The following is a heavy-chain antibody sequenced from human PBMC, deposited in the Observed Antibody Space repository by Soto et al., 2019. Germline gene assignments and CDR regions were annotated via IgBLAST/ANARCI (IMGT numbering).Heavy chain of an antibody. CDR3: ARIAAGY. CDR2: ISRNGGDT. Sequence: ASVKVSCKASGYTFSSYYFSWVRRAPGQGLEWMGTISRNGGDTNYAQKFQGRVTMTRDTSTSTVYMELSSLRPEDTAVYYCARIAAGYWGQGTLVTVSS. D-gene: IGHD6-25*01. CDR1: GYTFSSYY. J-gene: IGHJ4*02. V-gene: IGHV1-46*01.